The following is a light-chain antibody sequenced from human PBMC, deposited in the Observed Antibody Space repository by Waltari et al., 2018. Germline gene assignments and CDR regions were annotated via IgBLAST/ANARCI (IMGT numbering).Light chain of an antibody. CDR1: QSISSY. CDR3: QQSYSTPPT. Sequence: DIQMTQSPSSLSASVGDRVTITCRASQSISSYLNWYQQKPGKAPKLLLYAASSLQSGVPSSFSGSGSVTDFTLTISSLQPDDFATYYCQQSYSTPPTFGQGTKLEIK. J-gene: IGKJ2*01. V-gene: IGKV1-39*01. CDR2: AAS.